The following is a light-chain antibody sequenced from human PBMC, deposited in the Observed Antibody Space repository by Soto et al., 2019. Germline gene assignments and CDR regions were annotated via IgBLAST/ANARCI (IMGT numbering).Light chain of an antibody. V-gene: IGKV1-39*01. CDR1: QPISTF. CDR2: GAS. CDR3: QHSYNTPWT. Sequence: DIQMPQSPSSLSASFGDSFTVSCLASQPISTFLNWYQQSTGKAPRLLIYGASTLHSGVPSRFSGSGSGTHFTLTISSLRPEDVATYYCQHSYNTPWTFGQGTKVDIK. J-gene: IGKJ1*01.